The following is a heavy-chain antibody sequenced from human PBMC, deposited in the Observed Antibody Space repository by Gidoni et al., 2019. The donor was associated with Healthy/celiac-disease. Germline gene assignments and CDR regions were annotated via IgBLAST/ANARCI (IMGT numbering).Heavy chain of an antibody. Sequence: EVQLVESGGGLVQPGRSLRLSCTASGFTFGDYAMSWFRQAPGKGLGWGGFIRSKAYGGTTEYAASVKGRFTISRDDSKRIAYLQMNSLKTEDTAVYYCTRLGFLEWLPHDYWGQGTLVTVSS. CDR3: TRLGFLEWLPHDY. D-gene: IGHD3-3*01. J-gene: IGHJ4*02. V-gene: IGHV3-49*03. CDR2: IRSKAYGGTT. CDR1: GFTFGDYA.